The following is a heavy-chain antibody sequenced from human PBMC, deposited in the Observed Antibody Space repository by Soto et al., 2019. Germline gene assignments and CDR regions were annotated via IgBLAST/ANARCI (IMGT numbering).Heavy chain of an antibody. CDR2: IYYSGST. CDR3: ARADYYDSSGYTYFDY. Sequence: SETLSLTCTFSVGSIISGDYYWSWIRQPPGKGLEWIGYIYYSGSTYYNPSLKSRVTISVDTSKNQFSLKLSSVTAADTAVYYCARADYYDSSGYTYFDYWGQGTLVTVSS. D-gene: IGHD3-22*01. V-gene: IGHV4-30-4*01. J-gene: IGHJ4*02. CDR1: VGSIISGDYY.